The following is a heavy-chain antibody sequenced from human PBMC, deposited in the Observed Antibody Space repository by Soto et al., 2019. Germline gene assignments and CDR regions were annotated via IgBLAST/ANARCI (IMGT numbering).Heavy chain of an antibody. CDR1: GFSFSTHG. CDR3: ERVVGGLPRQESYFDTRGSQGASYYGMDV. Sequence: GGSLRLSCAASGFSFSTHGLHWVRQAPGKGLEWVAVIWNDGSDKYYGDCVKRRFTISRNNSKNTLYQQNNSMRAEATAVYYCERVVGGLPRQESYFDTRGSQGASYYGMDVWGQGTTVTVSS. D-gene: IGHD3-22*01. J-gene: IGHJ6*02. V-gene: IGHV3-33*01. CDR2: IWNDGSDK.